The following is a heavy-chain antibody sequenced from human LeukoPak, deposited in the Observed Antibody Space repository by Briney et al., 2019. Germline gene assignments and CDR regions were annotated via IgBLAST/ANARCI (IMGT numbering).Heavy chain of an antibody. D-gene: IGHD2-2*01. V-gene: IGHV4-30-2*01. Sequence: PSQTLSHTSAVSRGSISRGGYSWSWIRHPPGKGLERIGYIYHSGSTYYNPSLKSRVTISVDRSKNQFSLKLSSVTAADTAVYYCARDYIVEVPAAKEGYSDLWGRGTLVTVSS. CDR1: RGSISRGGYS. CDR3: ARDYIVEVPAAKEGYSDL. J-gene: IGHJ2*01. CDR2: IYHSGST.